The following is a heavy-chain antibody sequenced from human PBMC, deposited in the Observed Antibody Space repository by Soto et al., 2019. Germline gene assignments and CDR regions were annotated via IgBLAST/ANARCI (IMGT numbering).Heavy chain of an antibody. Sequence: GGSLRLSCTASGFTFSSYAMSWVRQAPGKELEWVSTISGNSGKTNYAESVKGRFSISRDNSKNTVHLQLDSLRAEDTAVYFCAKLGFVLMELYYFHQWGHGTLVTVSS. CDR3: AKLGFVLMELYYFHQ. CDR2: ISGNSGKT. V-gene: IGHV3-23*01. J-gene: IGHJ4*01. CDR1: GFTFSSYA. D-gene: IGHD2-8*01.